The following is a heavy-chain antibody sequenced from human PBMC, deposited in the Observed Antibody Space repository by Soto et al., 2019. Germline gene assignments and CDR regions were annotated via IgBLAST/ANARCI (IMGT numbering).Heavy chain of an antibody. CDR3: ARVGVGYYYVISGYNWFDP. J-gene: IGHJ5*02. Sequence: SETLSLTCTVSGGSISSYYWSWIRQPPGKGLEWLGYIYYSGSTTYNPSLKSRVTISVDTSKNQFSMKLSSVPAADTAVYYCARVGVGYYYVISGYNWFDPWGQGTLVTVSS. D-gene: IGHD3-22*01. V-gene: IGHV4-59*01. CDR2: IYYSGST. CDR1: GGSISSYY.